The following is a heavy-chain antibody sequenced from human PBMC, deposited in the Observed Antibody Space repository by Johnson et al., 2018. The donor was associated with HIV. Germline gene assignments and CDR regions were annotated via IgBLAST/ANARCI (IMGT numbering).Heavy chain of an antibody. V-gene: IGHV3-7*01. CDR2: IKEDGSEN. CDR3: ARDRRQFLEWLSDAFDI. CDR1: RFTFKNYW. Sequence: VQLVESGGGLVQPGRSLRLSCAASRFTFKNYWMTWVRQAPGKGLEWVANIKEDGSENYYVDSVTGRFTISRDNAKNSLYLQMSSLRVADTAVYYCARDRRQFLEWLSDAFDIWGQGTMVTVSS. D-gene: IGHD3-3*01. J-gene: IGHJ3*02.